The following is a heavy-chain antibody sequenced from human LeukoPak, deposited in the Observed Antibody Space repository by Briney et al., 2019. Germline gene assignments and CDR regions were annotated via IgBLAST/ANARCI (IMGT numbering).Heavy chain of an antibody. D-gene: IGHD3-22*01. V-gene: IGHV3-53*01. CDR1: GFSVSSTY. J-gene: IGHJ4*02. CDR3: ARGKLYSYETTSYYGPFDC. CDR2: LYSNGII. Sequence: GGSLRLSCAAFGFSVSSTYLTWVRQAPGKELEWLSVLYSNGIISYADSVKGRFTISRDSSENAVYLQMDNLRPEDTALYFCARGKLYSYETTSYYGPFDCWGQGTLVTVSS.